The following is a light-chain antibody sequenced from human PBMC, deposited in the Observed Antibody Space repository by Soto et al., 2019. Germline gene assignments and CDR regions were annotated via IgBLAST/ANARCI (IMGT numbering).Light chain of an antibody. CDR1: SSDVGGYNY. J-gene: IGLJ2*01. CDR3: SSYTSSSTLVV. CDR2: DVS. Sequence: QSALTQPASVSGFLGQWITISCTGTSSDVGGYNYVSWYQQHPGKAPKLIIYDVSNRPSGVSNRFSGSKSGNTASLTISGLQAEDEADYYCSSYTSSSTLVVFGGGTKLTVL. V-gene: IGLV2-14*01.